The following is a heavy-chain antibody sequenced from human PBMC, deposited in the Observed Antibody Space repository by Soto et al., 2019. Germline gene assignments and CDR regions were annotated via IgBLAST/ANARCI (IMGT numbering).Heavy chain of an antibody. CDR2: IYYSGST. J-gene: IGHJ5*02. Sequence: SETLSLTCTVSGCSISSGGYYWSWIRQHPGKGLEWIGYIYYSGSTYYNPSLKSRVTISVDTSKNQFSLKLSSVTAADTAVYYCARSPKGHSSSMFRPFDPWGQGTLVTVSS. CDR1: GCSISSGGYY. CDR3: ARSPKGHSSSMFRPFDP. V-gene: IGHV4-31*03. D-gene: IGHD6-6*01.